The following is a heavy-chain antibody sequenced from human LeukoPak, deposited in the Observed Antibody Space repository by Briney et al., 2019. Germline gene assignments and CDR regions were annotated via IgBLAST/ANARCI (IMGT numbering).Heavy chain of an antibody. V-gene: IGHV4-34*01. J-gene: IGHJ4*02. CDR2: INHSGST. CDR3: ARSVHTYGVLAGY. D-gene: IGHD1-1*01. Sequence: SETLSLTCAVYGGSFSGYYWSWIRQPPGKGLEWIGEINHSGSTNYNPSLKSRVTISVDTSKNQFSLKLSSVTAADTAVYYCARSVHTYGVLAGYWGQGTLVTVSS. CDR1: GGSFSGYY.